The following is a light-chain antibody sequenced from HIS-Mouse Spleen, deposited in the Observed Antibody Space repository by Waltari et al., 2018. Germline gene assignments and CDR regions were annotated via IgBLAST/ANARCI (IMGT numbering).Light chain of an antibody. CDR2: DVS. CDR1: SSDVGGYNS. CDR3: CSYAGSYTFGV. Sequence: QSALTQPRSVSGSPGQSVTISCTGTSSDVGGYNSVPWYQQHPGKAPKLMIYDVSKRPSGVPDRFSGSKSGNTASLTISGLQAEDEADYYCCSYAGSYTFGVFGTGTKVTVL. V-gene: IGLV2-11*01. J-gene: IGLJ1*01.